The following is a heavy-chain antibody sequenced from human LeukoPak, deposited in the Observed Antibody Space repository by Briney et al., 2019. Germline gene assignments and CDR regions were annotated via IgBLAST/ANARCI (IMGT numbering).Heavy chain of an antibody. CDR3: ARVVAIQQLVFDY. D-gene: IGHD6-13*01. V-gene: IGHV3-11*04. CDR1: GFTFSDYY. J-gene: IGHJ4*02. CDR2: ISSSGSTI. Sequence: GGSLRLSCAASGFTFSDYYMSWIRQAPGKGLEWVSYISSSGSTIYYADSVKGRFTISRDNAKNSLYLQMNSLRAEDTAVYYCARVVAIQQLVFDYWGQGTLVTVSS.